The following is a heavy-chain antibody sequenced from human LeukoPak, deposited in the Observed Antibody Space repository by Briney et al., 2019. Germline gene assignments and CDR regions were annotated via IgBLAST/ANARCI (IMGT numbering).Heavy chain of an antibody. Sequence: GGSLRLSCAASGFTFSSCWLSWVRQAPVKGLEWVSSIKHDGSEKYYVDSVSGRFTISRDNTMNSLYLQMSSLRAEDTAVYYCATDRGWRTSGYYLYYFEYWGQGTLVTYSS. CDR2: IKHDGSEK. CDR1: GFTFSSCW. CDR3: ATDRGWRTSGYYLYYFEY. J-gene: IGHJ4*02. V-gene: IGHV3-7*01. D-gene: IGHD3-3*01.